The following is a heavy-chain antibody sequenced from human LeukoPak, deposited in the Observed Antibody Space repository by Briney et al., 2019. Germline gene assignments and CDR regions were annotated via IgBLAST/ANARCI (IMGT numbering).Heavy chain of an antibody. Sequence: PSETLSLTCTVSGDSISFYYWSWIRQPPGKGPEWIGYIYYSGSTNYNPSLKSRVTISVDTSKNQFSLKLSSVTAADTAVYYCARDRNPHRLGYFDYWGQGTLVTVSS. J-gene: IGHJ4*02. D-gene: IGHD6-19*01. CDR3: ARDRNPHRLGYFDY. CDR1: GDSISFYY. V-gene: IGHV4-59*01. CDR2: IYYSGST.